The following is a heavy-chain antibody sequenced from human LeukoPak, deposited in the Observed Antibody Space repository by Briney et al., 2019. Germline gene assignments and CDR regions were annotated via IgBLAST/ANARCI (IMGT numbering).Heavy chain of an antibody. V-gene: IGHV3-23*01. CDR2: ISGSGGST. D-gene: IGHD2-8*01. CDR3: AKSEYCTNGVCYNGIVDY. CDR1: GSTFSSYA. J-gene: IGHJ4*02. Sequence: PGGSLRLSCAASGSTFSSYAMSWVRQAPGKGLEWVSAISGSGGSTYYADSVKGRFTISRDNSKNTLYLQMNSLRAEDTAVYHCAKSEYCTNGVCYNGIVDYWGQGTLVTVSS.